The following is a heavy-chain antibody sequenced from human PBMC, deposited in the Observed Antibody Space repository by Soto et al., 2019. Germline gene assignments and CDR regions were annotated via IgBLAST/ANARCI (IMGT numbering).Heavy chain of an antibody. J-gene: IGHJ6*02. Sequence: EVQLVESGGGLVQPGGSLRLSCAASGFTVSSNYMSWVRQAPGKGLEWVSVIYSGGSTYYADSVKGRFTISRHNSKNTLYLQRNSLRAEDTAVYYCARAMVRGNYGMDVWGQGTTVTVSS. D-gene: IGHD3-10*01. CDR1: GFTVSSNY. V-gene: IGHV3-53*04. CDR2: IYSGGST. CDR3: ARAMVRGNYGMDV.